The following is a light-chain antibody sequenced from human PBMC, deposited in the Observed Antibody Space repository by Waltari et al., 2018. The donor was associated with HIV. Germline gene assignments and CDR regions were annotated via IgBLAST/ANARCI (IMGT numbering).Light chain of an antibody. CDR2: EDS. Sequence: YELTQPPSVSVAPGPTAIIPCSGDKLGQKYAHWYQQKSGQSPVLLIYEDSKRRSGIPERFSGSISGDTATLTISGTQAEDEADYHCQAWDRSTVIFAGGTKLTVL. CDR3: QAWDRSTVI. J-gene: IGLJ2*01. V-gene: IGLV3-1*01. CDR1: KLGQKY.